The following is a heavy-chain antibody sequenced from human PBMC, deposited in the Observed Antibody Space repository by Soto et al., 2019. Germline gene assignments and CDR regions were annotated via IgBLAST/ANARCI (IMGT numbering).Heavy chain of an antibody. Sequence: VESLKISCKGSGYSFTSYWIGWVRQMPGKGLEWMGIIYPGDSDTRYSPSFQGQVTTSADKSISTAYLQWSSLKASDTAMYYCARLPQYDSWGYGMDVWGQGTTVTVSS. D-gene: IGHD3-22*01. V-gene: IGHV5-51*01. J-gene: IGHJ6*02. CDR2: IYPGDSDT. CDR3: ARLPQYDSWGYGMDV. CDR1: GYSFTSYW.